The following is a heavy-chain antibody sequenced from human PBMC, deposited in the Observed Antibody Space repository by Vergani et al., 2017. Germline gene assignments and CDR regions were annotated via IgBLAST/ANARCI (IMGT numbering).Heavy chain of an antibody. V-gene: IGHV2-5*01. CDR1: GFSLTTGGEG. CDR3: AHSGSSGWYEVPERHYYYYGMDV. Sequence: QITLRESGPTLVKPTQTLTLTCTFSGFSLTTGGEGVGWIRQPPGRALEWLAFVYWNDDEHYSPSLKSRVTITKDTSKNEVILTMATMDPVDTATYYCAHSGSSGWYEVPERHYYYYGMDVWGQGTTVTVSS. J-gene: IGHJ6*02. D-gene: IGHD6-19*01. CDR2: VYWNDDE.